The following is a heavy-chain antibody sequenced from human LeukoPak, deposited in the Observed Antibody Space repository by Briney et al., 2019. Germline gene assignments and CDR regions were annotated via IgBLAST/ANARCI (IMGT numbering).Heavy chain of an antibody. CDR3: ARGEGVTNY. CDR2: ISSSSSYT. Sequence: GGSLRLSCAASGFTFSDYYMGWIRKAPGRGLEWVSYISSSSSYTNYADSVKGRFTISRDNAKNSLYLQMNSLRAEDTAVYYCARGEGVTNYWGQGTLVTVSS. J-gene: IGHJ4*02. CDR1: GFTFSDYY. D-gene: IGHD5-18*01. V-gene: IGHV3-11*06.